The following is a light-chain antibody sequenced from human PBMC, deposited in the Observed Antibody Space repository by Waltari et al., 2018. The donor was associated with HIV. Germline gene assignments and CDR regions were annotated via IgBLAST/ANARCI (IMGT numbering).Light chain of an antibody. J-gene: IGLJ2*01. CDR3: SSYTRSISVI. V-gene: IGLV2-14*01. CDR1: SDDVGGYNH. CDR2: AVT. Sequence: QSALTQPASVSGSPGQSITITCTGTSDDVGGYNHVAWYQQKTDSPPKLIIAAVTHRPAGVSGRFSGSKSGNTASLTITGLRPDDEAVYFCSSYTRSISVIFGGGTRLIV.